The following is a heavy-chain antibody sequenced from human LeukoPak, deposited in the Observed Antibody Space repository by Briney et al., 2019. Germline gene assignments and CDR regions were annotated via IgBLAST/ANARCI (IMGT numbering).Heavy chain of an antibody. J-gene: IGHJ5*02. CDR1: GYTFTSYG. Sequence: GASVKVSCKASGYTFTSYGISWVRQAPGQGLEWMGWISAYNGNTNYAQKLQGRVTMTTDTSTSTAYMELRSLRSDDTAVYYCARVLRITIFGVVIHPSYWFDHWGQGTLVTVSS. CDR2: ISAYNGNT. D-gene: IGHD3-3*01. CDR3: ARVLRITIFGVVIHPSYWFDH. V-gene: IGHV1-18*01.